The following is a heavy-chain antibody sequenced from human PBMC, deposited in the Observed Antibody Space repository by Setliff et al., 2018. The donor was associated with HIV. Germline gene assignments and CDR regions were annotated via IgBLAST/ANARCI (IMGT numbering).Heavy chain of an antibody. V-gene: IGHV4-4*09. CDR3: ARRSDWFDP. Sequence: SETLSLTCTVSGGSISISDWSWIRQPPGKGLEWIGCIYTSGNTNYDPSLKSRVTITVDTSKNQFSLKLASVTAADTAVYFCARRSDWFDPWGQGTLVTVSS. J-gene: IGHJ5*02. CDR2: IYTSGNT. CDR1: GGSISISD.